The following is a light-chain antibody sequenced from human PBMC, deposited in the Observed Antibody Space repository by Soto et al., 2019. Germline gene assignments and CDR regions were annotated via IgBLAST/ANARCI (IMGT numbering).Light chain of an antibody. CDR3: QQYGSSPPIT. Sequence: EIVLTQSPGTLSLSPGERVTLSCRASQSVSNNYLAWYQQKPGQAPRLLIYGASSRATGIPDRFSGSGSATDFTLTIIRLEPEDFAVYYCQQYGSSPPITFGQGTRVDIK. CDR2: GAS. V-gene: IGKV3-20*01. CDR1: QSVSNNY. J-gene: IGKJ5*01.